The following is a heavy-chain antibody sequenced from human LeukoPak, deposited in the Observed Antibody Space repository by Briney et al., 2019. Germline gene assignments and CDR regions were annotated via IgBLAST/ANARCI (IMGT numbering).Heavy chain of an antibody. Sequence: ASVKVSCKASGYTFTSYGISWVRQAPGQGLEWMGWISTYNGDTNYAQKLQGRVTMTRDTSTSTAYMELRSLRSDDTAVYYCARGGDSSGLNRFAYWGQGTLVTVPS. V-gene: IGHV1-18*01. CDR3: ARGGDSSGLNRFAY. CDR2: ISTYNGDT. J-gene: IGHJ4*02. D-gene: IGHD3-22*01. CDR1: GYTFTSYG.